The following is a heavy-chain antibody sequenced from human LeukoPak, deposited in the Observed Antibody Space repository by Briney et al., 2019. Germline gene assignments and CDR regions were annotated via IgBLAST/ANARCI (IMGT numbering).Heavy chain of an antibody. CDR2: IYYSGST. Sequence: PSETLSLTCTVSGGSISSYYWSWIRQPPGKGLEWIGYIYYSGSTNYNPSLKSRVTISVDTSKNQFSLKLSSVTAADTAVYYCARDYSSSWFYTDAFDIWGQGTMVTVSS. D-gene: IGHD6-13*01. J-gene: IGHJ3*02. CDR1: GGSISSYY. V-gene: IGHV4-59*01. CDR3: ARDYSSSWFYTDAFDI.